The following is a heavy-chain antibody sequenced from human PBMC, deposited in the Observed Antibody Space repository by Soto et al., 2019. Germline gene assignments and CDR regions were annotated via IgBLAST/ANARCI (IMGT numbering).Heavy chain of an antibody. CDR1: GGSISSGGYY. D-gene: IGHD3-10*01. CDR3: ARHGRDYYGSGSYYPYYYGMDV. CDR2: IYYSGST. Sequence: SETLSLTCTVSGGSISSGGYYWSWIRQHPGKGLEWIGYIYYSGSTYYNPSLKSRVTISIDTSKNQFSLKLSSVTAADTAVYYCARHGRDYYGSGSYYPYYYGMDVWGQGTTVTVSS. J-gene: IGHJ6*02. V-gene: IGHV4-31*03.